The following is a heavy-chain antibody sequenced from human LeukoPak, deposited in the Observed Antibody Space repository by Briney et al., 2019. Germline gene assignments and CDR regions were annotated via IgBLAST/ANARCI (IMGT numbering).Heavy chain of an antibody. CDR1: GFTFNNFE. V-gene: IGHV3-48*03. Sequence: PGGSLRLSCLASGFTFNNFEITWVRQAPGKGLEWVSYISSSGGATYHAESMKGRFTISRDNAKNSVFLQMNGLRPSDTSVYYCARINGQRTSIDYWGQGTLVTVSS. D-gene: IGHD6-25*01. CDR3: ARINGQRTSIDY. J-gene: IGHJ4*02. CDR2: ISSSGGAT.